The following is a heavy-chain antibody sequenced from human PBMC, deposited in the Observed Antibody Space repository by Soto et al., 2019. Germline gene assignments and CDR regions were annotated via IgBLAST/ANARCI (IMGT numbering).Heavy chain of an antibody. Sequence: SETLSLTCTVSGGSISSYYWSWIRQPPGKGLEWIGYIYDSGSTNYNPSLKSRVTISVDTSKNQFSLKLSSVTAADTAVYYCAKYSGIAHLTYQYYMDVWGKGTTVTVSS. CDR2: IYDSGST. CDR3: AKYSGIAHLTYQYYMDV. V-gene: IGHV4-59*08. J-gene: IGHJ6*03. D-gene: IGHD3-10*01. CDR1: GGSISSYY.